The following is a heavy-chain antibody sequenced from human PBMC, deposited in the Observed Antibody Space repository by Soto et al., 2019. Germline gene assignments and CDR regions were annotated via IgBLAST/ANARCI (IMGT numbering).Heavy chain of an antibody. Sequence: QVQLQESGPGVVKPSGTLSLTCAVSGVSISNPNWWAWVRQAPGKGLEWIGEIDHSGSTNYNPSLTRRVPIALDRSKNQFSLKLSSGAAADTAVYYCASGIFYACAIWGQGTMVTVSS. CDR3: ASGIFYACAI. D-gene: IGHD3-9*01. CDR2: IDHSGST. V-gene: IGHV4-4*02. J-gene: IGHJ3*02. CDR1: GVSISNPNW.